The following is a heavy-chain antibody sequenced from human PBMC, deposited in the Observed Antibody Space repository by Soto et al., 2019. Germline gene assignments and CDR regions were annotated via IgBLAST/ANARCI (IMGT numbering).Heavy chain of an antibody. D-gene: IGHD5-18*01. CDR2: INAGNGNT. V-gene: IGHV1-3*01. CDR1: GYTFTSYG. CDR3: ARGLNGYLYYFDY. Sequence: ASVKVACKASGYTFTSYGISWVRQAPGQRLEWMGWINAGNGNTKYSQKFQGRVTITRDTSASTAYMELSSLRSEDTAVYYCARGLNGYLYYFDYWGQGTLVTAPQ. J-gene: IGHJ4*02.